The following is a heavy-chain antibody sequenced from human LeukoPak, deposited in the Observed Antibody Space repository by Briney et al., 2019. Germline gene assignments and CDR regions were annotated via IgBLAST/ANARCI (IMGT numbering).Heavy chain of an antibody. CDR1: GGSFSGYY. CDR2: IYTSGST. J-gene: IGHJ6*03. D-gene: IGHD3-9*01. Sequence: RPSETLSLTCAVYGGSFSGYYWSWIRQPAGKGLEWIGRIYTSGSTNYNPSLKSRVTMSVDTSKNQFSLKLSSVTAADTAVYYCARESLPYYDILTGYYYYYYYMDVWGKGTTVTISS. V-gene: IGHV4-4*07. CDR3: ARESLPYYDILTGYYYYYYYMDV.